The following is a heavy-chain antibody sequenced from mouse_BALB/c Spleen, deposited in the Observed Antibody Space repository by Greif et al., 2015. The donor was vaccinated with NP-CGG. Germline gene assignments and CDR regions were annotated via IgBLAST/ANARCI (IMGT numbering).Heavy chain of an antibody. Sequence: QVQLKQSGAELVKPGASVKLSCKASGYTFTSYWMHWVKQRPGQGLEWIGEINPSNGRTNYNEKFKSKATLTVDKSSSTAYMQLSSLTSEDSAVYYCARGGYSGSSSFDYWGQGTTLTVSS. D-gene: IGHD1-1*01. CDR3: ARGGYSGSSSFDY. J-gene: IGHJ2*01. CDR1: GYTFTSYW. V-gene: IGHV1S81*02. CDR2: INPSNGRT.